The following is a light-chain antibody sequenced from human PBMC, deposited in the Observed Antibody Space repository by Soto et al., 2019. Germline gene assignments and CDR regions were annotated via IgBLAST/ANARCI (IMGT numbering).Light chain of an antibody. CDR2: GAS. J-gene: IGKJ1*01. CDR1: QSMSNNY. Sequence: ENVLTQSPGTLSLSPGEGATLSCRASQSMSNNYLAWYQQKPGQAPRLLMYGASKRATGIPDRFSGSGSGTDFTLTISRLEPEDLAVYYCQQLGTFGQGTKVEVK. CDR3: QQLGT. V-gene: IGKV3-20*01.